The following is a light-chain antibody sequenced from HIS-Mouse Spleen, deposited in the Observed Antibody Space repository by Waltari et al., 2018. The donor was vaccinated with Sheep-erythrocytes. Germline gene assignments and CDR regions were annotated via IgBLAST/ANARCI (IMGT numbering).Light chain of an antibody. J-gene: IGLJ1*01. CDR2: DGS. CDR3: CSYAGSYNHV. CDR1: SSDVGGYNY. V-gene: IGLV2-11*01. Sequence: QSALTQPRSVSGSPGQSVTISCTGTSSDVGGYNYVSWYQQHPGKAPKLRIYDGSKRPSGVPARGSGSKSGNTASLTISGLQAEDEADYYCCSYAGSYNHVFATGTKVTVL.